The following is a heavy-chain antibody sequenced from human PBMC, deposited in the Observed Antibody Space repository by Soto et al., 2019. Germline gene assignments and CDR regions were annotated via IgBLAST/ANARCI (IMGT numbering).Heavy chain of an antibody. CDR2: INHSGST. V-gene: IGHV4-34*01. D-gene: IGHD2-2*01. Sequence: SETLSLTCAVYGGSFSGYYWSWIRQPPGKGLEWIGEINHSGSTNYNPSLKSRVTISVDTSKNQFSLKLSSVTAADTAVYYCARGGVTQLPRPPRSHDVWGQGTTVTVSS. J-gene: IGHJ6*02. CDR1: GGSFSGYY. CDR3: ARGGVTQLPRPPRSHDV.